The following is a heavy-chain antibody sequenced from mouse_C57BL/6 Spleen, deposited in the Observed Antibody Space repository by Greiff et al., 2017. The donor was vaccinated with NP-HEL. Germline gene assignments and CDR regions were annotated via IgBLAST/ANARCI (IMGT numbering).Heavy chain of an antibody. V-gene: IGHV1-80*01. CDR2: IYPGDGDT. Sequence: LEESGAELVKPGASVKISCKASGYAFSSYWMNWVKQRPGKGLEWIGQIYPGDGDTNYNGKFKGKATLTADKSSSTAYMQLSSLTSEDSAVYFCARRGAAQGYFDYWGQGTTLTVSS. D-gene: IGHD3-2*02. CDR1: GYAFSSYW. J-gene: IGHJ2*01. CDR3: ARRGAAQGYFDY.